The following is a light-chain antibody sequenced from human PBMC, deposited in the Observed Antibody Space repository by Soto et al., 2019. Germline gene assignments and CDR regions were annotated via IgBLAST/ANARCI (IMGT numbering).Light chain of an antibody. Sequence: QSVLTQPPSVSGAPGQRVTISCTGSSSNIGAGFYVHWYQLLPGTAPKLLIYANTNRPSGVPDRFSGSKSGTSASLAITGLQADDEADYYCQSYDSSLSGFWVFGGGTKVTVL. CDR1: SSNIGAGFY. CDR3: QSYDSSLSGFWV. CDR2: ANT. V-gene: IGLV1-40*01. J-gene: IGLJ3*02.